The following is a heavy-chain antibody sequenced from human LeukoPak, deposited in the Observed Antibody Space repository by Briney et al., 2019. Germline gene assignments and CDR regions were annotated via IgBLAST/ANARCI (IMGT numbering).Heavy chain of an antibody. V-gene: IGHV3-48*02. CDR3: ARDLHFDYESSHAFDI. J-gene: IGHJ3*02. CDR2: INSGGNTM. CDR1: GFTFKSYS. D-gene: IGHD3-22*01. Sequence: PGGSLRLSCAAFGFTFKSYSMSWLPQAPGKGLVWVSYINSGGNTMFYADSKEGRFTICRDNAKNSLILQMNLLRDEDTAEYYGARDLHFDYESSHAFDIWGQGTMVTVSS.